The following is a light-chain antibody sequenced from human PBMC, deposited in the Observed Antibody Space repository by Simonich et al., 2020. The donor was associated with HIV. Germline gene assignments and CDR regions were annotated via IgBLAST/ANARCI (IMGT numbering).Light chain of an antibody. CDR1: SSDVGSYNL. CDR3: CSYAGSVV. CDR2: EGT. V-gene: IGLV2-23*01. J-gene: IGLJ2*01. Sequence: QSALTQPASVSGSPGQSITISCTGTSSDVGSYNLVSWYQTHPGKAPKLMLYEGTKRPSGVANRFSGSKSGNTASLTISGLQAEDEADYYCCSYAGSVVFGGGTKLTVL.